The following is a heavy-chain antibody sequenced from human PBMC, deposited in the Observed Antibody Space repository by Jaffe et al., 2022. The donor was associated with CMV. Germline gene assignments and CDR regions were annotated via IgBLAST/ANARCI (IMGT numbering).Heavy chain of an antibody. Sequence: QVQLQESGPGLVKPSGTLSLTCAVSGGSVSNANCWTWVRQPPGRGLEWVGEVYRSGSTNYNPSLKSRVTISVDKSKNQFSLNLNSVTAADTAVYFCARDAANEGGDALDIWGQGTVVTVAS. D-gene: IGHD1-26*01. CDR1: GGSVSNANC. J-gene: IGHJ3*02. CDR3: ARDAANEGGDALDI. CDR2: VYRSGST. V-gene: IGHV4-4*02.